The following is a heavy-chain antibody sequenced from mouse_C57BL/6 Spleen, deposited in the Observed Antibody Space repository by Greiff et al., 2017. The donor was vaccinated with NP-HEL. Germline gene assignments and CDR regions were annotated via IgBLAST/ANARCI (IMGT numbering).Heavy chain of an antibody. D-gene: IGHD2-4*01. V-gene: IGHV5-4*01. J-gene: IGHJ2*01. CDR2: ISDGGSYT. Sequence: EVKVVESGGGLVKPGGSLKLSCAASGFTFSSYAMSWVRQTPEKRLEWVATISDGGSYTYYPDNVKGRFTISRDNAKNNLYLQMSHLKSEDTAMYYCARDDDYDAGGYYLDYWGQGTTLTVSS. CDR1: GFTFSSYA. CDR3: ARDDDYDAGGYYLDY.